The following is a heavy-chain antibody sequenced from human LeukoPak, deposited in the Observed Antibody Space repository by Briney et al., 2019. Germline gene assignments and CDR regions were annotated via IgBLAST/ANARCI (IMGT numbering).Heavy chain of an antibody. CDR2: IRSRTKGYAT. V-gene: IGHV3-73*01. CDR3: IRHVEFQRPY. Sequence: QSGGSLRLSCAASGMSLSDSTMNCVRQAPGKGVEWLAHIRSRTKGYATAYAASVTGRFVISRDDVKNMAFLQMTSLETEDTAVYYCIRHVEFQRPYWAQGVQVTVSS. D-gene: IGHD3-10*01. CDR1: GMSLSDST. J-gene: IGHJ4*02.